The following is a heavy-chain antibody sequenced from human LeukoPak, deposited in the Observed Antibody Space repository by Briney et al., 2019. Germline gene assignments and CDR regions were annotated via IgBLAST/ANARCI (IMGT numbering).Heavy chain of an antibody. J-gene: IGHJ3*02. D-gene: IGHD6-13*01. CDR1: GFTFDDYG. CDR3: ARSPSIAAAGDDAFDI. V-gene: IGHV3-20*04. Sequence: GGSLRLSCAASGFTFDDYGMSWVRQAPGKGLEWVSGINWNGGSTGYADSVKGRFTISRDNAKNSLYLQMNSLRAEDTALYYCARSPSIAAAGDDAFDIWGQGTMVTVSS. CDR2: INWNGGST.